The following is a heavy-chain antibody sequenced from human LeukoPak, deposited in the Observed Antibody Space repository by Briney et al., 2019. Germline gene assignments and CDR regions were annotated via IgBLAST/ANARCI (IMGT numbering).Heavy chain of an antibody. Sequence: GGSLRLSCAASGFTVSSNYMSWVRQAPGKGLEWVSVIYSGGSTYYADSVKGRFTISRDNSKNTLYLQMNSLRAEDTAVYYCARDSEATIFGVVTSFDYWGQGTLVTVSS. J-gene: IGHJ4*02. V-gene: IGHV3-53*01. CDR1: GFTVSSNY. D-gene: IGHD3-3*01. CDR3: ARDSEATIFGVVTSFDY. CDR2: IYSGGST.